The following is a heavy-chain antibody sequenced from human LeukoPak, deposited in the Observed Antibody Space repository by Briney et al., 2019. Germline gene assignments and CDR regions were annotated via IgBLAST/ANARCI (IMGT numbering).Heavy chain of an antibody. CDR3: ARLGNPRLRGFDY. D-gene: IGHD4-17*01. Sequence: SETLSLTCAVYGGSFSGYYWSWIRQPPGKGLEWIGEINHSGSTNYNPSLKSRVTISVDTSKNQFSLKLSSVTAADTAVYYCARLGNPRLRGFDYWGQGTLVTVSS. V-gene: IGHV4-34*01. J-gene: IGHJ4*02. CDR2: INHSGST. CDR1: GGSFSGYY.